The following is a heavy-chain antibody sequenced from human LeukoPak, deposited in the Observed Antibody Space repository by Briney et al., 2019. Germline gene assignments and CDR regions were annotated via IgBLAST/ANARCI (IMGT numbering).Heavy chain of an antibody. Sequence: GGSLRLSCAASGFTFSDYYMSWIRQAPGKGLEWVSYISSSGSTIYYADSVKGRFTISRDNSKNTLYLQMNSLRAEDTAVYYCASGLRFLEWLFSAPFDYWGQGTLVTVSS. J-gene: IGHJ4*02. D-gene: IGHD3-3*01. V-gene: IGHV3-11*04. CDR3: ASGLRFLEWLFSAPFDY. CDR2: ISSSGSTI. CDR1: GFTFSDYY.